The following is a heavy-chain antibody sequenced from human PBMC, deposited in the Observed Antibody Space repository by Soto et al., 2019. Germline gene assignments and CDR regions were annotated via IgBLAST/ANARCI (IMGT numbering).Heavy chain of an antibody. CDR3: ARDPDSSGPFFDY. CDR2: IWYDGSNK. V-gene: IGHV3-33*08. D-gene: IGHD3-22*01. J-gene: IGHJ4*02. Sequence: GSLRLSCGASGFTFSSYTMHWVRQAPGKGLEWVAVIWYDGSNKYYADSVKGRFTISRDNSKNTLYLQMNSLRAEDTAVYYCARDPDSSGPFFDYWGQGTLVTVSS. CDR1: GFTFSSYT.